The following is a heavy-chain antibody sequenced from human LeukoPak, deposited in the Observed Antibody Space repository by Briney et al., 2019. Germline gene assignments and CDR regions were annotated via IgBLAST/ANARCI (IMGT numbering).Heavy chain of an antibody. CDR3: TRTRVPGYYYYYYMDV. J-gene: IGHJ6*03. CDR1: GFTFGDYA. V-gene: IGHV3-49*04. CDR2: IRSKAYGGTT. Sequence: GRSLRLSCTASGFTFGDYAMSWVRQAPGKGVEWVGFIRSKAYGGTTEYAASVKGRFTISRDDSKSIAYLQMNSLKTEDTAVYYCTRTRVPGYYYYYYMDVWGKGTTVTVSS.